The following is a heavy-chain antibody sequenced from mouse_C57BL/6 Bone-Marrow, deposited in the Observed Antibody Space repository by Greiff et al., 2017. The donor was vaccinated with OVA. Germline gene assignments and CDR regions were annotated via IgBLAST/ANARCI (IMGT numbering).Heavy chain of an antibody. D-gene: IGHD2-1*01. Sequence: EVMLVESGGGLVQPGGSLKLSCAASGFTFSDYGMAWVRQAPRKGPEWVAFISNLAYSIYYADTVTGRFTISRENAKNTLYLEMSSLRSEDTAMYYCARGDYGNYVDWYFDVWGTGTTVTVSS. J-gene: IGHJ1*03. V-gene: IGHV5-15*01. CDR2: ISNLAYSI. CDR3: ARGDYGNYVDWYFDV. CDR1: GFTFSDYG.